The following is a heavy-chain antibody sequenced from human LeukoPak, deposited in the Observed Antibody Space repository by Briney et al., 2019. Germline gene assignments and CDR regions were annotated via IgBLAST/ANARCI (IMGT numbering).Heavy chain of an antibody. Sequence: SRMDCGEACGYTFINHWMHWVQQAPGQGLEWVGLINPTGTAALYAQKFQGRITLTRDMSATTDYMELSSLTSEDTAVYYCARDNSAGGIAWWFDPWGQGTLVTVSS. CDR3: ARDNSAGGIAWWFDP. J-gene: IGHJ5*02. CDR2: INPTGTAA. CDR1: GYTFINHW. D-gene: IGHD3-10*01. V-gene: IGHV1-46*01.